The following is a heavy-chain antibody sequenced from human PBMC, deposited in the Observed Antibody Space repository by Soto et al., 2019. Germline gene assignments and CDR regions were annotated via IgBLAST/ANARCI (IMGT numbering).Heavy chain of an antibody. V-gene: IGHV4-34*01. D-gene: IGHD3-22*01. CDR1: GGSFSGYY. CDR2: INHSGST. CDR3: ARSKYYYDSSGYYDAFDI. Sequence: QVQLQQWGAGLLKPSETLSLTCAVYGGSFSGYYWSWIRQPPGKGLEWIGEINHSGSTNYNPSLKSRVTISVDTSKNQFSLKLSSVTAADTAVYYCARSKYYYDSSGYYDAFDIWGQGTMVTVSS. J-gene: IGHJ3*02.